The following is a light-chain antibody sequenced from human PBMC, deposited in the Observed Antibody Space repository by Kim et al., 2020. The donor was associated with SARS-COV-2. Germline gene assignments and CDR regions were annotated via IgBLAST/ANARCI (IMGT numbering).Light chain of an antibody. CDR3: QQRGSWPPALT. J-gene: IGKJ4*01. CDR2: DAA. V-gene: IGKV3-11*01. CDR1: HDIGIG. Sequence: GENATHAWRGRHDIGIGLVWYQQTPGQAPRLLIYDAAIRAAGIPDRFSGSGSETDFTLPIGGLAPEDFAIYYCQQRGSWPPALTFGGGAKVDIK.